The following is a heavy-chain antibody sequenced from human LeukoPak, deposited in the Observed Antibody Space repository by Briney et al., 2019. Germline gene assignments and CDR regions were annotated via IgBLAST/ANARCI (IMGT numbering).Heavy chain of an antibody. CDR1: GFTFSSYG. V-gene: IGHV3-30*02. Sequence: GGSLRLSCAASGFTFSSYGMHWVRQAPGKGLEWVAFIRYDGSNKYYADSVKGRFTISRDNSKNTLYLQMNSLRAEDTAVYYCARDSYYDSSGPYGYWGQGTLVTVSS. CDR3: ARDSYYDSSGPYGY. D-gene: IGHD3-22*01. J-gene: IGHJ4*02. CDR2: IRYDGSNK.